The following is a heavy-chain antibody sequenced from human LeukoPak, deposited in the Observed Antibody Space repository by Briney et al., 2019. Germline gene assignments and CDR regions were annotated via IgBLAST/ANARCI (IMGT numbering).Heavy chain of an antibody. CDR3: ARDHDVDTAMAHFQH. Sequence: SETLSLTCTVSGGSFSSFYWSWIRQPPAKGLEWIGYIYYTGGTNYNPSLKSRITTPVDTSKNQFSLQLSSVTAADTAVYYCARDHDVDTAMAHFQHWGQGTLVTVSS. D-gene: IGHD5-18*01. J-gene: IGHJ1*01. CDR2: IYYTGGT. CDR1: GGSFSSFY. V-gene: IGHV4-59*12.